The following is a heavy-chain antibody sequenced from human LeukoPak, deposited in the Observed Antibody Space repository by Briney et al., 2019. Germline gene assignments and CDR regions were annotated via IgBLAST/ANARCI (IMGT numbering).Heavy chain of an antibody. CDR2: LYSDGNT. V-gene: IGHV3-53*01. CDR3: ARGVEPLAANTLAY. D-gene: IGHD1-14*01. CDR1: GFTVITND. Sequence: GGSLRLSCAASGFTVITNDMAWVRQAPGKGLEWVSVLYSDGNTEYADSVQGRFTISRDNSKNTLYLEMNSLSPDDTAVYYCARGVEPLAANTLAYWGQGTLVTVSS. J-gene: IGHJ4*02.